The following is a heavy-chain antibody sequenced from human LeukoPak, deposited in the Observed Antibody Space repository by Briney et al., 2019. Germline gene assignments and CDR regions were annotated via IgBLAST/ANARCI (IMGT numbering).Heavy chain of an antibody. CDR2: ISSSGYST. D-gene: IGHD2-2*01. J-gene: IGHJ3*02. CDR1: GFTFSSYA. Sequence: PGGSLRLSCAASGFTFSSYAMTWVRQAPGKGLEWVSTISSSGYSTYYADSVKGRFTISRDNSKNTLYLQMNSLRAEDTAVYYCAAYCSSTSCPSSLWAFDIWGQGTMVTVSS. CDR3: AAYCSSTSCPSSLWAFDI. V-gene: IGHV3-23*01.